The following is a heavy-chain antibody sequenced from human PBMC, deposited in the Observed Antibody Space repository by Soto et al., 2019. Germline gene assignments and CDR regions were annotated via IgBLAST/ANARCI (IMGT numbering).Heavy chain of an antibody. J-gene: IGHJ4*02. CDR1: GGTFSSYT. D-gene: IGHD4-17*01. V-gene: IGHV1-69*08. Sequence: QVQLVQSGAEVKKPGSSVKVSCKASGGTFSSYTIYWVRQAPGQGLEWMGRIIPILGIANHAQKFQGRVTITEDKSTSTAYMELSSLRSEDTAVYYCARDRGDYGDFNWGQGTLVTVSS. CDR2: IIPILGIA. CDR3: ARDRGDYGDFN.